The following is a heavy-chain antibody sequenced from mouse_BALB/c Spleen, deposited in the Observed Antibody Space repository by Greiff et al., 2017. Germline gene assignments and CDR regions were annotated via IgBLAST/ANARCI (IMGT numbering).Heavy chain of an antibody. CDR1: GFTFSDYY. V-gene: IGHV5-4*02. D-gene: IGHD1-2*01. CDR3: ARDRTTATLYAMDY. CDR2: ISDGGSYT. J-gene: IGHJ4*01. Sequence: DVKLVESGGGLVKPGGSLKLSCAASGFTFSDYYMYWVRQTPEKRLEWVATISDGGSYTYYPDSVKGRFTISRDNAKNNLYLQMSSLKSEDTAMYYCARDRTTATLYAMDYWGQGTSVTVSS.